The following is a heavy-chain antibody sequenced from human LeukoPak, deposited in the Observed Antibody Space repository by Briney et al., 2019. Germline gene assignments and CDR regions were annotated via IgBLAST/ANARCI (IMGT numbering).Heavy chain of an antibody. CDR3: ARSNCNNCYLGVWYFFDY. CDR2: MYSGGVI. CDR1: GLTVSRNY. J-gene: IGHJ4*02. D-gene: IGHD1/OR15-1a*01. V-gene: IGHV3-66*01. Sequence: PGGSLRLSCAASGLTVSRNYMSWVRQAPGKGLEWVSVMYSGGVIYYTGSVKGRFTISRDTSKNPLYLQVNNLRAEDTAVYYCARSNCNNCYLGVWYFFDYWGQGTLVTVSS.